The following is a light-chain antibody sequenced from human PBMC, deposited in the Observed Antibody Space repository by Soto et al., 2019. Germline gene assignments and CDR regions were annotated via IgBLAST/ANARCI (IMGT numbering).Light chain of an antibody. CDR3: QQLNNFVT. CDR1: QTVSSY. J-gene: IGKJ3*01. CDR2: DAS. V-gene: IGKV1-9*01. Sequence: DIQLTQSPSFLSASVGDRVTITCRARQTVSSYLVWYQQKPGKAPKVLITDASTLQSGVPSRFSGSGFGTEFTLTIRGLQPEDVATYYCQQLNNFVTFGPGTKVNI.